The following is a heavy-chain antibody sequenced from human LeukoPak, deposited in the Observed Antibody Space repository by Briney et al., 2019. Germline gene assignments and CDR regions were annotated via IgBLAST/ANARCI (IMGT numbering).Heavy chain of an antibody. CDR2: ITNNGGNT. CDR3: VIVRGYFDSSGSDY. Sequence: PGGSLRLSCSASGFTFSSYTIHWVPQAPGKGLKFVSAITNNGGNTSYADSLKGRFTISRDNSKNTVYLQMSSLRAEDTAVYYCVIVRGYFDSSGSDYWGQGTLVTVSS. CDR1: GFTFSSYT. V-gene: IGHV3-64D*06. D-gene: IGHD3-9*01. J-gene: IGHJ4*02.